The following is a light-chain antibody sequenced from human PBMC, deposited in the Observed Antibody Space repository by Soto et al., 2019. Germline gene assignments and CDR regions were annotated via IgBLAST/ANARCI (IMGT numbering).Light chain of an antibody. CDR2: EVS. V-gene: IGLV2-14*01. Sequence: QSALTQPASVSGSPGQTITISCTGTSSDVGGYNYVSWYQHNPGKAPKLLTYEVSNRPSGVSDRFSGSKSGNMASLTISGLQAEDEADYYCSSYTSTNTPVVFGGGTKSPS. J-gene: IGLJ2*01. CDR1: SSDVGGYNY. CDR3: SSYTSTNTPVV.